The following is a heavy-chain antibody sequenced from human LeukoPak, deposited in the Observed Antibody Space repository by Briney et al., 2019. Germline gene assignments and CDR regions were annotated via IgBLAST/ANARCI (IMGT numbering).Heavy chain of an antibody. CDR3: ARSYGDYVRGYFDY. CDR1: GGSISSYY. Sequence: SETLSLTCTVSGGSISSYYWSWIRQPPGKGLEWIGYIYYSGSTNYNPSLKSRVTISVDTSKNQFSLKLSSVTAAGTAVYYCARSYGDYVRGYFDYWGQGTLVTVSS. CDR2: IYYSGST. D-gene: IGHD4-17*01. V-gene: IGHV4-59*01. J-gene: IGHJ4*02.